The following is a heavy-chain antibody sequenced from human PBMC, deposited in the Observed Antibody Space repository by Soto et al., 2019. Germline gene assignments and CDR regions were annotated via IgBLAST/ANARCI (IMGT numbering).Heavy chain of an antibody. CDR1: GGTFSSYA. D-gene: IGHD1-26*01. CDR3: AIDRGRGGSYYIYFYGMDV. J-gene: IGHJ6*02. CDR2: IIPIFGTA. V-gene: IGHV1-69*13. Sequence: SVKVSCKASGGTFSSYAISWVRQAPGQGLEWMGGIIPIFGTANYAQKFQGRVTITADESTSTAYMELSSLRSEDTAVYYCAIDRGRGGSYYIYFYGMDVWGQGTTVTVSS.